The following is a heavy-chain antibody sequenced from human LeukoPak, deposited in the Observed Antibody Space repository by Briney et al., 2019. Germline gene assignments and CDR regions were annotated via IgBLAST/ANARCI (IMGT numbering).Heavy chain of an antibody. CDR3: ARVLGGTTFGVDI. V-gene: IGHV1-2*02. CDR1: GYTFTSYG. Sequence: ASVKVSCKASGYTFTSYGTSWVRQAPGQGLEWMGWISPNSGGTNYAEKFQGRVTMTRDTSISTAYMELSGLRSDDTAVYYCARVLGGTTFGVDIWGQGTMVTVSS. CDR2: ISPNSGGT. D-gene: IGHD1-7*01. J-gene: IGHJ3*02.